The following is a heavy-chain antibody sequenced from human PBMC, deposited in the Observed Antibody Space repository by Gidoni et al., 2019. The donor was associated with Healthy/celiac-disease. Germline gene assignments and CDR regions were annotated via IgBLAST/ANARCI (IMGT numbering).Heavy chain of an antibody. Sequence: EVQLLESGGGLVQHGWSLRLSCAASGFTFSSYAMSWVRQAPGTGMELVSAIRGSGGSTYYADSVKGRFTISRDNSKNTLYLQMNSQRAEDTAVYYCASLVEDYYGMDVWGQGTTVTVSS. CDR3: ASLVEDYYGMDV. CDR2: IRGSGGST. CDR1: GFTFSSYA. D-gene: IGHD6-6*01. J-gene: IGHJ6*01. V-gene: IGHV3-23*01.